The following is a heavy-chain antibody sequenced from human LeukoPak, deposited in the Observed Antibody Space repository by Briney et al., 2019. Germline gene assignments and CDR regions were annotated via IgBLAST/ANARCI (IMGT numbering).Heavy chain of an antibody. D-gene: IGHD2-15*01. CDR1: GFIFSSYA. CDR3: AKDDNCSGGSCYYYFDY. Sequence: GGSLRLSCAASGFIFSSYAMSWVRQAPGKGLEWVSTFSGSDGSTYYADSVKGRFTISRDNSKNTLYLQMNSLRAKDTAVYYCAKDDNCSGGSCYYYFDYWGQGTLVTVSS. J-gene: IGHJ4*02. CDR2: FSGSDGST. V-gene: IGHV3-23*01.